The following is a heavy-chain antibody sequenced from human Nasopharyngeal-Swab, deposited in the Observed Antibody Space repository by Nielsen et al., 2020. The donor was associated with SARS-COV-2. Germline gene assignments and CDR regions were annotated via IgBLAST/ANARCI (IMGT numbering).Heavy chain of an antibody. Sequence: GGSLRLSCAASGFSFRSYGMHWVRQAPGKGLEWVAVIWYDGSNKYYADSVKGRFTISRDNSKNTLYLQMNSLRAEDTAVYYCARGPPAGSSTSGMGYWGQGTLVTVSS. D-gene: IGHD2-2*01. J-gene: IGHJ4*02. CDR2: IWYDGSNK. V-gene: IGHV3-33*08. CDR3: ARGPPAGSSTSGMGY. CDR1: GFSFRSYG.